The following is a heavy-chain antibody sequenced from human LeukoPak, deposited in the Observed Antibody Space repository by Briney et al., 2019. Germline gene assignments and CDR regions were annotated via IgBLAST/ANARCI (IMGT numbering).Heavy chain of an antibody. J-gene: IGHJ5*02. V-gene: IGHV3-7*03. D-gene: IGHD1-26*01. CDR1: GFTLNTYW. Sequence: AGGSLRLSCVASGFTLNTYWMNWVRQAPGKGLEWVANMNQDGSTKQYVDSVKGRFTISRDNAKNSLHLQMNSLRAEDTAVYYCARDRGIYNWFDPWGQGTLVTVSS. CDR2: MNQDGSTK. CDR3: ARDRGIYNWFDP.